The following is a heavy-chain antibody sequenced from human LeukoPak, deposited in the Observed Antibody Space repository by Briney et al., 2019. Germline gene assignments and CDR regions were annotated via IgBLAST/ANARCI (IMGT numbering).Heavy chain of an antibody. Sequence: PSETLSLTCSVSGGSISGYYWHWIRQPPGTGLEWIGYINYSGSTDYNPSLKSRVTISVDTSKNQFSLNVRSVTAADTAMYYCAREYSSFEYWGQGVLVTVSS. D-gene: IGHD6-19*01. V-gene: IGHV4-59*01. CDR2: INYSGST. CDR3: AREYSSFEY. J-gene: IGHJ4*02. CDR1: GGSISGYY.